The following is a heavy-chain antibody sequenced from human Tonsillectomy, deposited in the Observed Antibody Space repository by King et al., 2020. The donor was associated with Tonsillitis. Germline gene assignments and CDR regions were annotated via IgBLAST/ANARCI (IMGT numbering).Heavy chain of an antibody. D-gene: IGHD2-2*01. CDR1: GLTFSSYW. V-gene: IGHV3-7*01. CDR3: EGRSCSITACYAASWNSCDN. CDR2: IKGDGSEK. Sequence: VQLVESGGGLVQPGGSLRLSCAASGLTFSSYWMTWVRQAPGKGLEWVANIKGDGSEKYYVDSVKGRFTISRDNAKNSLYLQMDSLRAEDTAVYSFEGRSCSITACYAASWNSCDNWGQGTVVTVSS. J-gene: IGHJ4*02.